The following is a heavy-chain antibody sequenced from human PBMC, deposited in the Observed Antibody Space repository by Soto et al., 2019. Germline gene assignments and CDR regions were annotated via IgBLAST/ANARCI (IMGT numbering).Heavy chain of an antibody. CDR2: IYHNGST. J-gene: IGHJ5*02. Sequence: SETLSLTCAVSGDSISSSNCCGWVRQSPRKGLEWLGEIYHNGSTNYNPSLKSRVAISVDKSKNQFSLKPRSVTAADPAGYYCARARGAIFGVVIRNWFDPWGQGTLVTVSS. V-gene: IGHV4-4*02. D-gene: IGHD3-3*01. CDR1: GDSISSSNC. CDR3: ARARGAIFGVVIRNWFDP.